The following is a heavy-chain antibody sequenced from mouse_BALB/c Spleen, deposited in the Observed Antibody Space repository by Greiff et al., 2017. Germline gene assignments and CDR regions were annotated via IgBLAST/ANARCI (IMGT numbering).Heavy chain of an antibody. CDR2: IRLKSNNYAT. CDR1: GFTFSNYW. Sequence: EVKVEESGGGLVQPGGSMKLSCVASGFTFSNYWMNWVRQSPEKGLEWVAEIRLKSNNYATHYAESVKGRFTISRDDSKSSVYLQMNNLRAEDTGIYYCTRGTTVVPFDYWGQGTTLTVSS. CDR3: TRGTTVVPFDY. J-gene: IGHJ2*01. V-gene: IGHV6-6*02. D-gene: IGHD1-1*01.